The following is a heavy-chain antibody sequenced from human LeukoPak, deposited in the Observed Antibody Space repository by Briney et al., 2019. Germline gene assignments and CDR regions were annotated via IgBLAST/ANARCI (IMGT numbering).Heavy chain of an antibody. D-gene: IGHD6-6*01. Sequence: SETLSLTCTVSGGSISSSSYYWGWIRQPPGKGLEWIGYIYHSGSTYYNPSLKSRVTISVDRSKNQFSLKLSSVAAADTAVYYCAREYSSSSGFDPWGQGTLVTVSS. J-gene: IGHJ5*02. CDR1: GGSISSSSYY. V-gene: IGHV4-39*07. CDR3: AREYSSSSGFDP. CDR2: IYHSGST.